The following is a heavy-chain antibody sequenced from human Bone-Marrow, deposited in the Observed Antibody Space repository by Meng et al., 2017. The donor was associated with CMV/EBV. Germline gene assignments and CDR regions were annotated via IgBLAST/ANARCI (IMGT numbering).Heavy chain of an antibody. CDR3: ARMIAAAFDY. CDR2: IYYSGST. J-gene: IGHJ4*02. D-gene: IGHD6-13*01. CDR1: GGSISSYY. V-gene: IGHV4-59*01. Sequence: GSLRLSCTVSGGSISSYYWSWIRQPPGKGLEWIGYIYYSGSTNYNPSLKSRVTISVDTSKNQFSLKLSSVTAADTAVYYCARMIAAAFDYWGQGTLITVSS.